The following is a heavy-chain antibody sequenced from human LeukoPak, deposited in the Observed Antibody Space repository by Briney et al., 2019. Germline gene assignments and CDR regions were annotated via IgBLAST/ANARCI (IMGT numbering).Heavy chain of an antibody. D-gene: IGHD4-17*01. J-gene: IGHJ4*02. Sequence: PGRSLRLSCAASGFTFSSYGMHWVRQAPGKGLEWVAVIWYDGSNKYYADSVKGRFTISRDNSKNTLYLQMNSLRAEDTAVYYCARVLSGEHEYGDLLGPFDYWGQGTLVTVSS. V-gene: IGHV3-33*01. CDR3: ARVLSGEHEYGDLLGPFDY. CDR1: GFTFSSYG. CDR2: IWYDGSNK.